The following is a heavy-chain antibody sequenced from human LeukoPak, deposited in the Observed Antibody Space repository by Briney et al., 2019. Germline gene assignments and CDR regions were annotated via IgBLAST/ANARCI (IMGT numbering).Heavy chain of an antibody. J-gene: IGHJ4*02. CDR1: GFTVSSNY. Sequence: GGSLRLSCAASGFTVSSNYMSWVRQAPGKGLEWVANIKKDGSEKYYVDSVKGRFTISRDNAKNSLYLQMNSLRAEDTAVYYCARGGGGNFDYWGQGTLVTVSS. D-gene: IGHD2-15*01. CDR3: ARGGGGNFDY. CDR2: IKKDGSEK. V-gene: IGHV3-7*03.